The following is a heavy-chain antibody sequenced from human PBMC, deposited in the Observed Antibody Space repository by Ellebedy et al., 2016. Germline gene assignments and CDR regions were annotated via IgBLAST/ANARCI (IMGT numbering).Heavy chain of an antibody. CDR3: ARGDPITGTTSYYFDY. CDR1: GGTFSSYA. V-gene: IGHV1-69*06. CDR2: IIPIFGTA. Sequence: SVKVSXKASGGTFSSYAISWVRQAPGQGLEWMGGIIPIFGTANYAQKFQGRVTITADKSTSTAYMELGSLRSEDTAVYYCARGDPITGTTSYYFDYWGQGTLVTVSS. D-gene: IGHD1-7*01. J-gene: IGHJ4*02.